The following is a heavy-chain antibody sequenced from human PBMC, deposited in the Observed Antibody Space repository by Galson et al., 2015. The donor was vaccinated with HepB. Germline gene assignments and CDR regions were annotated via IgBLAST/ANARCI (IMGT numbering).Heavy chain of an antibody. J-gene: IGHJ4*02. V-gene: IGHV3-21*01. CDR1: GFTFSAYS. D-gene: IGHD2-15*01. CDR2: ISSSNSSI. Sequence: SLRLSCAASGFTFSAYSFNWVRQAPGKGLEWVSSISSSNSSIYYADSVKGRFTLSRDNAKKSLYLQMNSLRAEDTAVYYCARGVGSRLPHDYWGQGTLVTVSS. CDR3: ARGVGSRLPHDY.